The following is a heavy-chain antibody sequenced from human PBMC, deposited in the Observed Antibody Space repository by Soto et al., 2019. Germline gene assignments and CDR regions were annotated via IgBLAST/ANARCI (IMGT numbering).Heavy chain of an antibody. J-gene: IGHJ5*02. Sequence: GGSLRLSCAASGFTFSSYSMNWVRQAPGKGLEWVSYISSSSSTIYYADSVKGRFTISRDNAKNSLYLQMNSLRAEDTAVYYCARDQSIAAPHWWFDPWGQGTLVTVSS. CDR2: ISSSSSTI. CDR3: ARDQSIAAPHWWFDP. D-gene: IGHD6-6*01. CDR1: GFTFSSYS. V-gene: IGHV3-48*01.